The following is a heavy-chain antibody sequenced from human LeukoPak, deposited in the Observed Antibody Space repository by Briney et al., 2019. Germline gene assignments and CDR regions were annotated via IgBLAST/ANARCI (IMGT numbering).Heavy chain of an antibody. CDR3: TRASSISARTGFDY. J-gene: IGHJ4*02. CDR2: IYPGDSTT. CDR1: GYSFTNYW. V-gene: IGHV5-51*01. D-gene: IGHD6-6*01. Sequence: GESLKISCKGSGYSFTNYWIAWVRQLPGKGLEWMGIIYPGDSTTTYSPSFQVQVTISADRSISTAYLQWSSLKASDTAMYYCTRASSISARTGFDYWGQGTLVTVSS.